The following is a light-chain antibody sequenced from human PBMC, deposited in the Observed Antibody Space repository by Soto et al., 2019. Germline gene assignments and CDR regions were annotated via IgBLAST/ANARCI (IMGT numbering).Light chain of an antibody. V-gene: IGLV2-14*01. CDR3: KSYTSSRTVV. J-gene: IGLJ2*01. CDR2: HVS. Sequence: QSVLTQPASVSGSPGQSITMSCTGTSSDIGAYNYVSWYQQHPGKPPKLMIYHVSNRPSGVSDRFSGSKSGNTASLTISGLQAEDEADYYCKSYTSSRTVVFGGGTKLTVL. CDR1: SSDIGAYNY.